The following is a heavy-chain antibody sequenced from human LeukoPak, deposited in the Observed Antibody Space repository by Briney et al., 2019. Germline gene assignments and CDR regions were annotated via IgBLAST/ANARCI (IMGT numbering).Heavy chain of an antibody. CDR1: GGSISSYY. CDR2: IYYSGST. D-gene: IGHD2-21*02. V-gene: IGHV4-59*01. J-gene: IGHJ5*02. CDR3: ARVGYSYGCGGDCSSPNRSFDP. Sequence: SETLSLTCTVSGGSISSYYWSWIRQPPGKGLEWIGYIYYSGSTNYNPSLKSRVTISVDTSKNQFSLKLSSVTAADTAVYYCARVGYSYGCGGDCSSPNRSFDPWGQGTLVTVSS.